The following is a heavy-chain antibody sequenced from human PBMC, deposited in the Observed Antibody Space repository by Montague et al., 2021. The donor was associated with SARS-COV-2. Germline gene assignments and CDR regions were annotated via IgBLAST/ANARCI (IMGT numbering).Heavy chain of an antibody. J-gene: IGHJ4*02. CDR1: RFTFSSYA. D-gene: IGHD3-22*01. Sequence: SLRLSCAASRFTFSSYAMHWVRQAPGKGLEWVAVISYDGNNKYYADSVEGRFTISRDNSKNTLYLQMSSLRADDSAVYYCASDPDDYDSSGPFDYWGQGTLVTVSS. CDR3: ASDPDDYDSSGPFDY. V-gene: IGHV3-30*04. CDR2: ISYDGNNK.